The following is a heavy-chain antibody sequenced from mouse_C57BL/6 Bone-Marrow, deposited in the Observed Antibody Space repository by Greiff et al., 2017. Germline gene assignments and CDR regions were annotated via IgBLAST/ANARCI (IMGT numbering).Heavy chain of an antibody. CDR3: TWIAADYAMDY. CDR2: IDPETGGT. Sequence: VKLLESGAELVRPGASVTLSCKASGYTFTDYEMHWVKQTPVHGLEWIGAIDPETGGTAYNQKFKGKAILTADKSSSTAYMELRSLTSEDSAVYYYTWIAADYAMDYWGQGTSVTGSS. D-gene: IGHD1-1*01. J-gene: IGHJ4*01. V-gene: IGHV1-15*01. CDR1: GYTFTDYE.